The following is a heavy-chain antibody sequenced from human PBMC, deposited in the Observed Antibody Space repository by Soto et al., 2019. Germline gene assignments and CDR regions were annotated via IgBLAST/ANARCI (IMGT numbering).Heavy chain of an antibody. CDR1: GFTFSAYD. CDR2: IGAADDP. CDR3: ARAYSGRLPRRADYYFAMDV. V-gene: IGHV3-13*05. Sequence: GESLTISCAASGFTFSAYDMHWVRQTTGKGLEWVSAIGAADDPYYLGSVKGRFTISRENAKNSLYLQMNSLRAEDTAVYYCARAYSGRLPRRADYYFAMDVWGQGTTVTVSS. D-gene: IGHD2-15*01. J-gene: IGHJ6*02.